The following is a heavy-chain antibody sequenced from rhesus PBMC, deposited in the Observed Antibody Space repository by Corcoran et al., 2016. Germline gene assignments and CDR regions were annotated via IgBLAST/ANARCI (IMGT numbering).Heavy chain of an antibody. V-gene: IGHV4-76*01. D-gene: IGHD6-25*01. CDR1: GGSISVGYD. CDR2: IYGSRGSN. CDR3: GSGSWNGVLDS. J-gene: IGHJ6*01. Sequence: QVQLQESGPGVVKPSETLSLTCAVSGGSISVGYDWSWIRQPPGKGLEWIGYIYGSRGSNNYNPSLKNRVTISKDASKNEFSLKLSSVTAADTAVYYCGSGSWNGVLDSWGQGVVVTVSS.